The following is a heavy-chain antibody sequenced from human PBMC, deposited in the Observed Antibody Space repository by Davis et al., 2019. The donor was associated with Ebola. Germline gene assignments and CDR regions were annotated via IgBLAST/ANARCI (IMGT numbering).Heavy chain of an antibody. CDR2: ISYDGSNK. CDR1: GFTFSSYA. J-gene: IGHJ6*03. CDR3: ARDRDVVVPAAIRGYMDV. D-gene: IGHD2-2*01. V-gene: IGHV3-30-3*01. Sequence: GESLKISCAASGFTFSSYAMHWVRQAPGKGLEWVAVISYDGSNKYYADSVKGRFTISRDNSKNTLYLQMNSLRAEDTAVYYCARDRDVVVPAAIRGYMDVWGKGTTVTVSS.